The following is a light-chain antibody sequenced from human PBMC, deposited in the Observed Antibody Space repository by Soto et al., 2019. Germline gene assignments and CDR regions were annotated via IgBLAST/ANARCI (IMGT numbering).Light chain of an antibody. CDR3: QQYNNWPRT. J-gene: IGKJ1*01. CDR2: GAS. CDR1: QSVSSN. Sequence: EIVMTQSPATLSVSPGERATLSCRASQSVSSNLAWYQQKPGQAPRLLIYGASTRATGIPARFSRSGSGTEFTLTISRLHSEDFAVYYWQQYNNWPRTFGQATKVEIK. V-gene: IGKV3-15*01.